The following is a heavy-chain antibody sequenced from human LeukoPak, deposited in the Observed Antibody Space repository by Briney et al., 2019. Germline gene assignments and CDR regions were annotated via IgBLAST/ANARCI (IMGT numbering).Heavy chain of an antibody. CDR1: GFTVSSNY. Sequence: GGSLRLSCAASGFTVSSNYMSWVRQAPGKGLEWVSVIYSGGGTYYADSVKGRFTISRDNSKNTLYLQMNSLRAEDTAVYYCAREYSSSWYYFDYWGQGTLVTVSS. CDR3: AREYSSSWYYFDY. V-gene: IGHV3-53*01. CDR2: IYSGGGT. D-gene: IGHD6-13*01. J-gene: IGHJ4*02.